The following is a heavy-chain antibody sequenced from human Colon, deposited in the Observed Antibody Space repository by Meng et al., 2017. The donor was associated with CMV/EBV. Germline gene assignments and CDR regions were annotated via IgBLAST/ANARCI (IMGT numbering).Heavy chain of an antibody. D-gene: IGHD2-8*01. CDR3: SIDVSEAGNGELDY. CDR1: GFSFTSAW. Sequence: GESLKISGAASGFSFTSAWMTWVRQAPGKGLEWVGRIKSKTSGGTSDFAAPMEGRFTISRDDSKKTVYLQMNSLKSEDTAVYYCSIDVSEAGNGELDYWGQGTLVTVSS. CDR2: IKSKTSGGTS. J-gene: IGHJ4*02. V-gene: IGHV3-15*01.